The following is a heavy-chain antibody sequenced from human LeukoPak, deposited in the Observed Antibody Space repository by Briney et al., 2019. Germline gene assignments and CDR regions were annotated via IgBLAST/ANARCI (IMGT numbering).Heavy chain of an antibody. Sequence: GGSLRLSCAASGFTFSSYAMHWVRQAPGKGLEYVSAISSNGGSTYYANSVKGRFTISRDNSKNTLYLQVGSLRAEDTAFYYCARVIYCSSTSCPPSAFDIWGQGTMVTVSS. J-gene: IGHJ3*02. CDR1: GFTFSSYA. CDR2: ISSNGGST. V-gene: IGHV3-64*01. CDR3: ARVIYCSSTSCPPSAFDI. D-gene: IGHD2-2*01.